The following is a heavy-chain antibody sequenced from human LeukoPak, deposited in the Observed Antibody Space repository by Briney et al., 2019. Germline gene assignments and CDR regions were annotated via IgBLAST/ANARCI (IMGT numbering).Heavy chain of an antibody. CDR2: IYSGGST. J-gene: IGHJ6*02. Sequence: PGGSLRLSCAASGFTVSSNYMSWVRQAPGKGLEWVSVIYSGGSTYYADSVKGRFTISRDNSKNTLYLQMNSLRAEDTAVYYCAGARVAAAGTLFVGMDVWGQGTTVTVSS. V-gene: IGHV3-66*01. CDR3: AGARVAAAGTLFVGMDV. D-gene: IGHD6-13*01. CDR1: GFTVSSNY.